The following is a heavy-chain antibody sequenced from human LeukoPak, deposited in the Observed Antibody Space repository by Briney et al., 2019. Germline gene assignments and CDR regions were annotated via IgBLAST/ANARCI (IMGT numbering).Heavy chain of an antibody. CDR3: ASLAVAGLSEGY. CDR2: IYYSGST. Sequence: SETLSLTCTVPGGSISSDSYYWAWIRQPPGKGLEWIASIYYSGSTYYNPSLKSRVTISGDTSRNQFSLKLSSVTAADTAVYYCASLAVAGLSEGYWGQGTLVIVSS. D-gene: IGHD6-19*01. J-gene: IGHJ4*02. CDR1: GGSISSDSYY. V-gene: IGHV4-39*01.